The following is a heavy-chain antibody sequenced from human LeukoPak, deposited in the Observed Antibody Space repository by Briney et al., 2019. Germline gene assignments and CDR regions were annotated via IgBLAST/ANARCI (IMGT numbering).Heavy chain of an antibody. J-gene: IGHJ4*02. CDR2: IYTSGST. CDR3: ARYPARNGGFDY. D-gene: IGHD2-8*01. Sequence: SETLSLTCTVSGGSISSYYWSWIRQPAGKGLEWIGRIYTSGSTNYNPSLKSRVTISVDTSKNQFSLKLSSVTAADTAIYYCARYPARNGGFDYWGQGTLVTVSS. CDR1: GGSISSYY. V-gene: IGHV4-4*07.